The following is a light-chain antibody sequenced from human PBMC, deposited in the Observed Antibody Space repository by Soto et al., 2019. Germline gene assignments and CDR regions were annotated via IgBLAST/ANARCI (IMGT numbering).Light chain of an antibody. CDR3: QHYNSYSEA. CDR2: DAS. V-gene: IGKV3D-15*01. Sequence: EIVMTQSPATLSVSPGERATLSCRASQRVTSNYLAWYQQRPGQAPRLLIYDASNRATGTPVRFSGSGSGTDFTLTISSLEPDDFATYYCQHYNSYSEAFGQGTKVDIK. CDR1: QRVTSN. J-gene: IGKJ1*01.